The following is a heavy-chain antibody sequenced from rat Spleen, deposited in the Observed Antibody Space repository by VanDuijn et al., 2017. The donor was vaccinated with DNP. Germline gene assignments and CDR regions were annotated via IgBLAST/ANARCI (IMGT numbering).Heavy chain of an antibody. CDR1: GFTFSSFW. J-gene: IGHJ3*01. V-gene: IGHV5-31*01. D-gene: IGHD1-6*01. Sequence: EVQLVESGGGLVQAGRSLKLSCAASGFTFSSFWMTWIRQVPGKGLEWVASITTSGGGTYYPDSVKGRFTISRDDAKDTLYLQMNSLRSEDTATYYCASGSYYGYKWFAYWGQGTLVTVSS. CDR2: ITTSGGGT. CDR3: ASGSYYGYKWFAY.